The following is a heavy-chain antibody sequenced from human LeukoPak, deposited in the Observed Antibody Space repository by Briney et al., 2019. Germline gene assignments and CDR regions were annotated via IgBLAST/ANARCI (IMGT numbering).Heavy chain of an antibody. CDR2: IKSKTHGGTT. CDR3: TKDKEDLGTGWYGGFDY. CDR1: GFTFNNAW. Sequence: GGSLRLSCAASGFTFNNAWMIWVRQAPGKGLEWVGRIKSKTHGGTTDYAAPVEGRFTISRDDSKNTLYLQMNSLKTEDTAMYYCTKDKEDLGTGWYGGFDYWGQGTLVTVSS. J-gene: IGHJ4*02. V-gene: IGHV3-15*01. D-gene: IGHD6-19*01.